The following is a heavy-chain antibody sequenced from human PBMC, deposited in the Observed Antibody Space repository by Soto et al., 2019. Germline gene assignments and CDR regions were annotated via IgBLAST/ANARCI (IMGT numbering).Heavy chain of an antibody. CDR1: GFTFTNYA. CDR2: IGGSGGRT. D-gene: IGHD3-16*01. Sequence: EVQLLESGGGLVQPGGSLRLSCAASGFTFTNYAMRWVRQAPGKGLEWISTIGGSGGRTYYADSVKGRFTISKDNSKNTLYLQMNNLRAEDTAIYYCARRGSDYSYFDYWGQGTLVTVSS. V-gene: IGHV3-23*01. CDR3: ARRGSDYSYFDY. J-gene: IGHJ4*02.